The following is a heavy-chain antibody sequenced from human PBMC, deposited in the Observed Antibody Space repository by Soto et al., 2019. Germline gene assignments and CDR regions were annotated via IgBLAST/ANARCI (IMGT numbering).Heavy chain of an antibody. CDR2: IHYTGTT. CDR1: RGSINNSY. J-gene: IGHJ4*02. Sequence: PSETLSLTCTVSRGSINNSYWTLIRQPPGKRLEWIGYIHYTGTTNHNPSLRGRVTMSVDTSNNQFSLKLSSVTAADTAVYYCVGVANGGLLDYWGPGNMVTVSS. CDR3: VGVANGGLLDY. D-gene: IGHD2-15*01. V-gene: IGHV4-59*01.